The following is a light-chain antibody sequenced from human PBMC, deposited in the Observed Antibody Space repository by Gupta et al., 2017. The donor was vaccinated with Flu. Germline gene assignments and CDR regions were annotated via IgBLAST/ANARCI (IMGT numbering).Light chain of an antibody. CDR1: SSNIGAGYD. J-gene: IGLJ3*02. Sequence: QSVLTQPPSVSGAPGQRVTISCTGSSSNIGAGYDVHWYQQPPATAPILFFYDNKNRPSGVPDRFSGSESATSESLTITGLQAEDEAYYDCQYYDNYYNCVFGRGTKLTVL. CDR3: QYYDNYYNCV. CDR2: DNK. V-gene: IGLV1-40*01.